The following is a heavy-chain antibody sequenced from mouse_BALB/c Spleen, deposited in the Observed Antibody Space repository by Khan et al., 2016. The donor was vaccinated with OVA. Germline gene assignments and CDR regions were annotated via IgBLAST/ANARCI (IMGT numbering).Heavy chain of an antibody. CDR3: ASYAAMDY. CDR1: GFSLTDYG. Sequence: QVQLKESGPGLVAPSQSLSITCTVSGFSLTDYGVNWVRQPPGKGLEWLGMIWGDGSTDYNSALKSRLSISEDNSKSQVFLKMNSLQTDDTARYYCASYAAMDYWGKGTSVTVSS. D-gene: IGHD2-12*01. CDR2: IWGDGST. V-gene: IGHV2-6-7*01. J-gene: IGHJ4*01.